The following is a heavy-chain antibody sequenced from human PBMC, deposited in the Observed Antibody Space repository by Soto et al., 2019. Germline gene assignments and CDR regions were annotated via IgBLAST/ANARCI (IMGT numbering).Heavy chain of an antibody. CDR2: LRQDGSDK. Sequence: EVQLVESGGGLVQPGGSLRLSCAASGFTFSNYWMSWVRQAPGKGLEWVANLRQDGSDKYYVDSVKGRFTISRDNAQNSLSQQMDSLRPEDTAVYYCVRDGGYDYGIRRADYWGQGTLVTVSS. CDR1: GFTFSNYW. CDR3: VRDGGYDYGIRRADY. V-gene: IGHV3-7*01. J-gene: IGHJ4*02. D-gene: IGHD3-10*01.